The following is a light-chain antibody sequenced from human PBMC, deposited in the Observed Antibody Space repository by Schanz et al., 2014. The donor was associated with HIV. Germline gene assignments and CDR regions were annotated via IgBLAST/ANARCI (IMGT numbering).Light chain of an antibody. J-gene: IGLJ3*02. V-gene: IGLV2-23*02. Sequence: QSALTQPASVSGSPGQSITISCTGTSSDVGSYNVVSWYQQHPGKAPTLLIYEVNQRPSGVSHRFSGSKSGNTASLTISGLLAEDEANYYCCSHVPGGTWVFGGGTQLTVL. CDR2: EVN. CDR3: CSHVPGGTWV. CDR1: SSDVGSYNV.